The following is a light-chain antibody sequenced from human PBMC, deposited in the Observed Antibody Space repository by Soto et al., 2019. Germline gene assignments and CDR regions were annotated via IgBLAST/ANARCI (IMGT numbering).Light chain of an antibody. J-gene: IGKJ1*01. CDR2: VES. V-gene: IGKV1-27*01. CDR1: QGIGNY. CDR3: QKYNSAPWT. Sequence: DIQMTQSPSSLSASVGDRVTITCRASQGIGNYLACYHQQQGKVPKLLIYVESTLQSGVPSRFSGSGSGTDFTLTISSLQPEDVATYYCQKYNSAPWTFGQGTKVEI.